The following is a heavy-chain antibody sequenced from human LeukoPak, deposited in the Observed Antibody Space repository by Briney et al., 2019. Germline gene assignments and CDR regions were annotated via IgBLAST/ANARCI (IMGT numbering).Heavy chain of an antibody. CDR2: INHSGST. D-gene: IGHD2-21*01. Sequence: SGGSLRLSCAASGFTFSSYAMSWIRQPPGKGLEWIGEINHSGSTNYNPSLKSRVTISVDTSKNQFSLKLSSVTAADTAVYYCARVVVTPLYYFDYWGQGTLVAVSS. J-gene: IGHJ4*02. V-gene: IGHV4-34*01. CDR3: ARVVVTPLYYFDY. CDR1: GFTFSSYA.